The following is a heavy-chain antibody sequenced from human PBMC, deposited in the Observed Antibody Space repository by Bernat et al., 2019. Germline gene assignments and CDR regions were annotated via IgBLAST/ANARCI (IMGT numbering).Heavy chain of an antibody. D-gene: IGHD3-10*01. V-gene: IGHV3-11*05. CDR3: AKHGGMYCGSGSYVENWFDP. J-gene: IGHJ5*02. CDR1: GFTFSDSY. Sequence: QVQLVESGGGLVKPGGSLRLSCAASGFTFSDSYMRWVRQAPGKGLEWVSYITTSSTYTNYADSVKGRFTISRDNAKNSLYLQMNSLRAEDTAFYYWAKHGGMYCGSGSYVENWFDPWAKGTLLTV. CDR2: ITTSSTYT.